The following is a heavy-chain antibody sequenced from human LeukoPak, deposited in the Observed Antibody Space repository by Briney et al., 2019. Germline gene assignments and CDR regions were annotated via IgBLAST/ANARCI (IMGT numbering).Heavy chain of an antibody. D-gene: IGHD6-19*01. CDR1: GFTFSSYS. CDR3: ARDKGVAGEPYYFDH. Sequence: GGSLRLSCAASGFTFSSYSMNWVRQAPGKGLEWVSSISSSSSYIYYADSAKGRFTISRDNAKNSLYLQMNSLRAEDTAVYYCARDKGVAGEPYYFDHWGQGTLVTVSS. V-gene: IGHV3-21*01. CDR2: ISSSSSYI. J-gene: IGHJ4*02.